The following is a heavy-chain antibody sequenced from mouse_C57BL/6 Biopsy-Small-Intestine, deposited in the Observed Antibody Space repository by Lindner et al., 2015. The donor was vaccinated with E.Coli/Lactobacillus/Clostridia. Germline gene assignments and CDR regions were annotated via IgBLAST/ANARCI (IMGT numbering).Heavy chain of an antibody. CDR2: INPNNGGT. D-gene: IGHD1-1*01. J-gene: IGHJ4*01. CDR3: ARLDYYGSSPYAMDY. V-gene: IGHV1-18*01. CDR1: GYTFTDYN. Sequence: VQLQESGPELVKPGASVKIPCKASGYTFTDYNMDWVKQSHGKSLEWIGDINPNNGGTIYNQKFKGKATLTVDKSSSTAYMELRSLTSEDTAVYYRARLDYYGSSPYAMDYWGQGTSVTVSS.